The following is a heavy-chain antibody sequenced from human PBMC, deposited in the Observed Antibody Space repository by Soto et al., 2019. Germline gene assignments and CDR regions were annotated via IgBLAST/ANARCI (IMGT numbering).Heavy chain of an antibody. D-gene: IGHD1-26*01. CDR3: ARAKTRGPGGGTTTIFDY. V-gene: IGHV1-2*04. J-gene: IGHJ4*02. Sequence: APVKVSCKASGYTFTGYYMHWVRQSPGQGLEWMGWINPNSGGTNYAQKFQGWVTMTRDTSISTAYMELSRLRSDDTALYSFARAKTRGPGGGTTTIFDYWVQETLVTLSS. CDR2: INPNSGGT. CDR1: GYTFTGYY.